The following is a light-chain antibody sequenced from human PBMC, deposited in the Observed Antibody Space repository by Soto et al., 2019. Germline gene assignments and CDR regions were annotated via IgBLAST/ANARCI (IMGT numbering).Light chain of an antibody. CDR3: QECGSSPWT. CDR2: GAS. J-gene: IGKJ1*01. CDR1: QSVSSTY. V-gene: IGKV3-20*01. Sequence: EIVLTQSPGTLSLSPGERATLSCRASQSVSSTYLAWYQQKPCQAPRLLIYGASSRATGIPDRFSGGGSGTECTLTISRVELEVFAVYYCQECGSSPWTFGQGTKVEIK.